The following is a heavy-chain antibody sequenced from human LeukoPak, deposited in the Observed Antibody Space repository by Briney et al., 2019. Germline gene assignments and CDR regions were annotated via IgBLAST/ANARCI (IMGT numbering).Heavy chain of an antibody. D-gene: IGHD1-1*01. CDR1: GLTFRNYG. V-gene: IGHV3-30*03. CDR3: ASHRGDYATGYFDY. Sequence: GGSLRLSCAASGLTFRNYGTHWVRQAPGKGLEWVAIISYDGTNKYYADSAKGRFTISKDNSQNTLYLQMNSLRAEDTAVYYCASHRGDYATGYFDYWGQGTLVTVSS. J-gene: IGHJ4*02. CDR2: ISYDGTNK.